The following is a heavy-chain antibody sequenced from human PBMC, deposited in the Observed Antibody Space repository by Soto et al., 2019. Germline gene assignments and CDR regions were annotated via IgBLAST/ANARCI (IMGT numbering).Heavy chain of an antibody. CDR2: VYFSGST. J-gene: IGHJ4*02. CDR1: GGSINGYY. Sequence: QERLQESGPGLVKPSETLSLTCSVSGGSINGYYWNWIRQPPGKGLEWLGNVYFSGSTHYNPSLEARLTISVDTSKTQISLKLRSVTAADAAVYYCARQEAVPGTPFDSWGQGTLVSVSS. CDR3: ARQEAVPGTPFDS. V-gene: IGHV4-59*01. D-gene: IGHD6-19*01.